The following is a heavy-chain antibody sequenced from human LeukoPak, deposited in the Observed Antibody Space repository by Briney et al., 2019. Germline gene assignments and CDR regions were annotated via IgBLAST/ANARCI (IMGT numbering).Heavy chain of an antibody. J-gene: IGHJ5*02. CDR1: GFTFDDYA. CDR2: ISWNSGIL. D-gene: IGHD5-12*01. Sequence: PGGSLRLSCAASGFTFDDYAMHWVRQAPGKGLEWVSGISWNSGILGYADSVKGRFTISRDNAKNSLYLQMNSLRAEDTAVYYCARDLRGYSGYDSTWGQGTLVTVSS. CDR3: ARDLRGYSGYDST. V-gene: IGHV3-9*01.